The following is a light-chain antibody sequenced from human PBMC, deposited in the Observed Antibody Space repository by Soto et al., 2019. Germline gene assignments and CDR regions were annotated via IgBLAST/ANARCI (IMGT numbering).Light chain of an antibody. CDR3: QQSYSTPDT. CDR2: DVS. J-gene: IGKJ5*01. V-gene: IGKV1-39*01. Sequence: DIQMTQSPSTLSASVGDRVTITCRASQSISWLAWYQQKPGKAPKLLIYDVSSLQTGVPSRFSGSGSGTDFTLTISSLQPDDFATYYCQQSYSTPDTFGQGTRLEI. CDR1: QSISW.